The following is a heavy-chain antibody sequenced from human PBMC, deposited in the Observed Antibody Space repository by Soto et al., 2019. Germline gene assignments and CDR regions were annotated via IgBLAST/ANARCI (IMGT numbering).Heavy chain of an antibody. CDR2: ISSSSTI. J-gene: IGHJ4*02. V-gene: IGHV3-48*02. CDR3: ARDTDYYDSSGYYKFDY. D-gene: IGHD3-22*01. Sequence: GGSLRLSCAASGFTFSSYSMNWVRQAPGKGLEWVSYISSSSTIYYADSVKGRFTISRDNAKNSLYLQMNSLRDEDTAVYYCARDTDYYDSSGYYKFDYWGQGTLVTVSS. CDR1: GFTFSSYS.